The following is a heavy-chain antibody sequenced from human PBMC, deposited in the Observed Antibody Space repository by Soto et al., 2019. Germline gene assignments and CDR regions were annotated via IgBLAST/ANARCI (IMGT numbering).Heavy chain of an antibody. CDR1: GFTSSSYA. V-gene: IGHV3-23*01. CDR2: IGGSGSDT. Sequence: PGGXLRLSCAASGFTSSSYAMTWVRQAPGKGLEWVSGIGGSGSDTYYADSVKGRFTISRDNSQNTLYLQMNSLRAEDTAIYYCAKTSSTAWLELRRYYFDSWGQGALVTVSS. J-gene: IGHJ4*02. D-gene: IGHD3-9*01. CDR3: AKTSSTAWLELRRYYFDS.